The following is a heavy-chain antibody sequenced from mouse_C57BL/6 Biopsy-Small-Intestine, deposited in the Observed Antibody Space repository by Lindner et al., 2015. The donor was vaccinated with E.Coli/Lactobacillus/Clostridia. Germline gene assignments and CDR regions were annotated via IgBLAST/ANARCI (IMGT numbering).Heavy chain of an antibody. CDR1: GYAFTNYL. CDR2: INPGSGGT. CDR3: ARNRTYAMDY. J-gene: IGHJ4*01. V-gene: IGHV1-54*01. Sequence: VQLQESGAELVRPGTSVKVSCKASGYAFTNYLIEWVKRRPGQGLEWIGVINPGSGGTNYNEKFKGKATLTADKSSSTAYMQLSSLTSEDSAVYFCARNRTYAMDYWGRGTSVTVSS.